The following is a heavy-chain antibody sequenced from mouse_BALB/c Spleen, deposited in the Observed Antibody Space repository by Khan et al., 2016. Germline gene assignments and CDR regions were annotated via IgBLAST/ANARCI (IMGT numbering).Heavy chain of an antibody. CDR1: GYTFTTAG. J-gene: IGHJ4*01. D-gene: IGHD2-14*01. V-gene: IGHV9-4*02. Sequence: QIQLVQSGPELKKPGETVRISCKASGYTFTTAGMQWVQKMPGKGLKWIGWINTHSGVPRYAEDLKGRFAFSLETSARPAYLQISNLKNEDTATYFCARSYRYDDAMDDWGQGTSVTVSS. CDR3: ARSYRYDDAMDD. CDR2: INTHSGVP.